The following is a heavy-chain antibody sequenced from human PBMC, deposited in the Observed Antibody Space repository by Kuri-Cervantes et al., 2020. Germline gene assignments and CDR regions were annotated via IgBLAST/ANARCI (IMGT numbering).Heavy chain of an antibody. CDR3: ARRQGAVRITMVRGVTRQYYFDY. CDR1: GFTFSSYG. Sequence: GGSLRLSCAASGFTFSSYGMHWVRQAPGKGLEWVANIKQDGSEKYYVDSVKGRFTISRDNAKNSLYLQMNSLRAEDTAVYYCARRQGAVRITMVRGVTRQYYFDYWGQGTLVTVSS. J-gene: IGHJ4*02. D-gene: IGHD3-10*01. V-gene: IGHV3-7*01. CDR2: IKQDGSEK.